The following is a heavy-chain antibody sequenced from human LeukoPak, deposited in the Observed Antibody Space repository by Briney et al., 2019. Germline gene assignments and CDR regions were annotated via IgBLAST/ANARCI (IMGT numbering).Heavy chain of an antibody. CDR3: ARGGYVYVGGIYLYCDY. Sequence: ASVKVSCKASGYTFTSYDINWVRQATGQGLEWMGWMNPNSGNTGYAQKFQGRVTMTRNTSISTAYMELSSLRSEDTAVYYCARGGYVYVGGIYLYCDYWGQGPLVTVSS. CDR2: MNPNSGNT. V-gene: IGHV1-8*01. J-gene: IGHJ4*02. CDR1: GYTFTSYD. D-gene: IGHD3-16*02.